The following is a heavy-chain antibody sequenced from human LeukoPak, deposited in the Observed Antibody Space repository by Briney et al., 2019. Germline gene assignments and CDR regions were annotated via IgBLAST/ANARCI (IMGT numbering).Heavy chain of an antibody. CDR2: ISAYNGNT. CDR1: DSTFTYSG. D-gene: IGHD3-22*01. CDR3: ARDARDSSAYRRY. Sequence: GASLKVSCKGSDSTFTYSGATWVRQAPGQGLERMGWISAYNGNTNYAQKLQGRVTMTTDTSTSTAYMELRSLISDDTAVYCCARDARDSSAYRRYWGQGTLVTVSS. V-gene: IGHV1-18*01. J-gene: IGHJ4*02.